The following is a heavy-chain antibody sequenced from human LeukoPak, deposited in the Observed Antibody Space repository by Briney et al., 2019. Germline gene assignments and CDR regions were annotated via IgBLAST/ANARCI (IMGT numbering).Heavy chain of an antibody. J-gene: IGHJ6*03. CDR2: IIPTFGTA. CDR1: GGTFSSYA. V-gene: IGHV1-69*05. Sequence: GASVKVSCKASGGTFSSYAISWVRQAPGQGLEWMGGIIPTFGTANYAQKFQGRVTITTDESTSTAYMVLSSLRSEDTAVYYCARSVYDSSGYYPYYYYYYMDVWGKGTTVTVSS. D-gene: IGHD3-22*01. CDR3: ARSVYDSSGYYPYYYYYYMDV.